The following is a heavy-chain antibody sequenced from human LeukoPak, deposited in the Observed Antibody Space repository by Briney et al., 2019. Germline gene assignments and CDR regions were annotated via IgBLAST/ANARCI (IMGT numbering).Heavy chain of an antibody. Sequence: GGSLRLSCVASGFTFSSYSMSWVRQAPGKGLEGVSGISGSGGTTYYADSVKGRFTISRDDSKSTMYLQMNNLRVEDTAVYYCAKSRVATGTFYFDYWGQGTLVTVSS. D-gene: IGHD6-13*01. CDR3: AKSRVATGTFYFDY. CDR2: ISGSGGTT. CDR1: GFTFSSYS. J-gene: IGHJ4*02. V-gene: IGHV3-23*01.